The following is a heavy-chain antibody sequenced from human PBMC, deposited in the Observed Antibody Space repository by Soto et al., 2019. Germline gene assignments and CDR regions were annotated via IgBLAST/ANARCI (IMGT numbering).Heavy chain of an antibody. CDR1: GYTFISYY. Sequence: GASVKVSCKASGYTFISYYMHWVRQARGQGLEWMGIINPSGGSTSYAQKFQGRVTMTRDTSTSTVYMELSSLRSEDTAVYYCARAAMVLDYYYGMDVWGQGTTVTVSS. V-gene: IGHV1-46*01. CDR2: INPSGGST. J-gene: IGHJ6*02. D-gene: IGHD5-18*01. CDR3: ARAAMVLDYYYGMDV.